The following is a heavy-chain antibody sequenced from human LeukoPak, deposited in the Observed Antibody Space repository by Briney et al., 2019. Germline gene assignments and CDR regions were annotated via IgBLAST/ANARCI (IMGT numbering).Heavy chain of an antibody. V-gene: IGHV1-2*06. J-gene: IGHJ4*02. CDR2: INPNSGGT. D-gene: IGHD6-13*01. CDR1: GYTFTGYY. CDR3: ARSAFLAAAGKGAPDY. Sequence: GASVKVSCKASGYTFTGYYMHWVRQAPGQGLEWMGRINPNSGGTNYAQKFRGRVTMTRDTSISTAYMELSRLRSDDTAVYYCARSAFLAAAGKGAPDYWGQGTLVTVSS.